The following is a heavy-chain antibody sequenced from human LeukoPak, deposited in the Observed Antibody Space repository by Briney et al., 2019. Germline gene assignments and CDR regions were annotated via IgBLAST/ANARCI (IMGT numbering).Heavy chain of an antibody. V-gene: IGHV3-53*04. CDR3: AKVPSYYYDSSGYYGYFDF. CDR1: GFTVSANY. CDR2: IYSGGST. J-gene: IGHJ4*02. Sequence: HPGGSLRLSCAASGFTVSANYMSWVRQAPGKGLEWVSVIYSGGSTYYAASVKGRFTISGHNSQNTVYLQMNSLTAEDTAVYYCAKVPSYYYDSSGYYGYFDFWGQGTLVTVSS. D-gene: IGHD3-22*01.